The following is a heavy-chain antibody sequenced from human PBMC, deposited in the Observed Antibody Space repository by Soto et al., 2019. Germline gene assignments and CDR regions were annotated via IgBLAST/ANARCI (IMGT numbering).Heavy chain of an antibody. CDR1: GYTFTSYY. CDR3: ATPRGSYGYYYYGMDV. Sequence: GASVKVSCKASGYTFTSYYMHWVRQAPGQGLEWMGIINPSGGSTSYAQKFQGRVTMTRDTSTSTVYMELSSLRSEDTAVYYCATPRGSYGYYYYGMDVWGQGTTVTVSS. J-gene: IGHJ6*02. V-gene: IGHV1-46*01. D-gene: IGHD5-18*01. CDR2: INPSGGST.